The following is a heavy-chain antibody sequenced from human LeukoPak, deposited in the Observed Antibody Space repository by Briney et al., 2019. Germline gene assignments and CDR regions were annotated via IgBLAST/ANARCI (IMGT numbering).Heavy chain of an antibody. CDR1: GGSFSGYY. V-gene: IGHV4-34*01. J-gene: IGHJ4*02. D-gene: IGHD5-12*01. CDR2: INHSGST. Sequence: SETLSLTCAVYGGSFSGYYWSWIRQPPGKGLEWIGEINHSGSTNYNPSLKSQVTISVDTSKNQFSLKLSSVTAADTAVYYCASQDIVATTGAFDYWGQGTLVTVSS. CDR3: ASQDIVATTGAFDY.